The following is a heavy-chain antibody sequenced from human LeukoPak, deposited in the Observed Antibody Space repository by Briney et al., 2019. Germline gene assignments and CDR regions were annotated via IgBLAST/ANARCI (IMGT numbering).Heavy chain of an antibody. J-gene: IGHJ4*02. D-gene: IGHD3-22*01. CDR2: ISAYNGNT. CDR3: ARGVYYYDSSGYVPGLFDY. V-gene: IGHV1-18*01. Sequence: GASVKVSCKASGYTFTSYGISWVRQAPGQGLEWMGWISAYNGNTNYAQKLQGRVTMTADTSTSTAYMELRGLRSDDTAVYYCARGVYYYDSSGYVPGLFDYWGQGTLVTVSS. CDR1: GYTFTSYG.